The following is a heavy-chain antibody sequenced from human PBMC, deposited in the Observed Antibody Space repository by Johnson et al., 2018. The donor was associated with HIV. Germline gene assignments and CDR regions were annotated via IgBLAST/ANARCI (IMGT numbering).Heavy chain of an antibody. CDR3: AKDPYYETSAYYDDAFDI. D-gene: IGHD3-22*01. V-gene: IGHV3-23*04. Sequence: MQLVESGGGLVQPGRSLRLSCAASGFTFSTYAMSWVRQAPGKGLEWVSAISGSGGSTYFADSVKGRFTISRDNSKNTLYLQMNSLRAEDTAVYYCAKDPYYETSAYYDDAFDIWGQGTMVTVSS. CDR1: GFTFSTYA. J-gene: IGHJ3*02. CDR2: ISGSGGST.